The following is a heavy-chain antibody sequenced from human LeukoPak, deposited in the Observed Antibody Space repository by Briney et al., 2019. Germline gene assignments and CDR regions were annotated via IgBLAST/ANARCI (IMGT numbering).Heavy chain of an antibody. V-gene: IGHV1-18*01. D-gene: IGHD3-22*01. J-gene: IGHJ4*02. CDR3: ARSYYYDSSGYYGGFDY. CDR2: ISAYNGNT. CDR1: GYTFTSYG. Sequence: GASVKVSCKASGYTFTSYGITWVRQAPGQGREWMGWISAYNGNTNYAQKLQGRVTMTTDTSTSTAPMELRSLRSDDTAVYYCARSYYYDSSGYYGGFDYWGQGTLVTVSS.